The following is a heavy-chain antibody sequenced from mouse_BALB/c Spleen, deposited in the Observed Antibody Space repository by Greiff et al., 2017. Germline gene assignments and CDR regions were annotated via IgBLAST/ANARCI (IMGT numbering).Heavy chain of an antibody. D-gene: IGHD2-3*01. Sequence: DVKLQESGPGLVKPSQSLSLTCSVTGYSITSGYYWNWIRQFPGNKLEWMGYISYDGSNNYNPSLKNRISITRDTSKNQFFLKLNSVTTEDTATYYCARVEGDGYYFAYWGQGTLVTVSA. V-gene: IGHV3-6*02. CDR3: ARVEGDGYYFAY. J-gene: IGHJ3*01. CDR2: ISYDGSN. CDR1: GYSITSGYY.